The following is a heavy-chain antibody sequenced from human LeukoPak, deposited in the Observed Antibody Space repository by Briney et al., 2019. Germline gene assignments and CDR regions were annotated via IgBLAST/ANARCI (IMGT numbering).Heavy chain of an antibody. CDR1: GGSISSYY. V-gene: IGHV4-59*08. Sequence: SETLSLTCTVSGGSISSYYWSWIRQSPGKGLQWLGYVYYSGSTNYNPSLESRVTISVDTSKNRFSLKLSSVTAADTAVYFCARHNSGTYSPGYYYYGLDAWGQGTTVTVSS. J-gene: IGHJ6*02. D-gene: IGHD1-26*01. CDR3: ARHNSGTYSPGYYYYGLDA. CDR2: VYYSGST.